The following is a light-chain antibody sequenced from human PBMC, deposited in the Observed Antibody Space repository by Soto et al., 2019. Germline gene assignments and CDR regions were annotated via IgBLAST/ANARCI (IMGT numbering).Light chain of an antibody. CDR2: GAS. Sequence: DIQMTQSPSSVSASVGDTVTITCRASQGVGVWLGWYQHKPGTAPHLLIYGASGLQVGVPSRLSGSVSGADFTLTISNLQPEDFATYYCQQAYSHPLTFGGGTKVDIK. CDR1: QGVGVW. V-gene: IGKV1-12*01. CDR3: QQAYSHPLT. J-gene: IGKJ4*01.